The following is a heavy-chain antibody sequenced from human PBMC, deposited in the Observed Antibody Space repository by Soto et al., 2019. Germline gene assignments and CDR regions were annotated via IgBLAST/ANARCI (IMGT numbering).Heavy chain of an antibody. Sequence: QLQLQESGPGLVKPSETLSLTCTVSGGSISSSSYYWGWIRQPPGKGLEWIGSIYYSGSTYYNPSLKSRVTISVDTSKNQFSLKLSSVTAADTAVYYCARHVPPVWGYDFWSGYYSSAFDIWGQGTMVTVSS. CDR3: ARHVPPVWGYDFWSGYYSSAFDI. J-gene: IGHJ3*02. V-gene: IGHV4-39*01. D-gene: IGHD3-3*01. CDR1: GGSISSSSYY. CDR2: IYYSGST.